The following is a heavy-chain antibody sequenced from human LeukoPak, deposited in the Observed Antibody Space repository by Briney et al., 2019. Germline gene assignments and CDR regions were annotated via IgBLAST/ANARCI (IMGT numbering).Heavy chain of an antibody. D-gene: IGHD6-13*01. J-gene: IGHJ5*02. V-gene: IGHV4-59*01. CDR3: ARDSYSRTFGLHPCFHP. CDR1: VGSISIDD. Sequence: PSETRSLTCTVSVGSISIDDWSWIRQPPGKGLEWSGYIDYSGGTNSHPSLKPRVTISLDTSTNPFSLTLSSVTAADPAVYHCARDSYSRTFGLHPCFHPWGQATLVTVYS. CDR2: IDYSGGT.